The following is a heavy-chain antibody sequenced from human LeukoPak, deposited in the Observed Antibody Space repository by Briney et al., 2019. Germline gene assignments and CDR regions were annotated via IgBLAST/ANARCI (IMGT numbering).Heavy chain of an antibody. J-gene: IGHJ4*02. CDR1: GGSISSGDYY. CDR2: IYYSGST. V-gene: IGHV4-30-4*08. Sequence: PSQTLSLTCTVSGGSISSGDYYWSWIRQPPGKGLEWIGYIYYSGSTYYNPSLKSRVTISGDTSKNQFSLKLSSVTAADTAVYYCARTAIRERKYCSSTSCYTGRYYFDYWGQGTLVTVSS. D-gene: IGHD2-2*02. CDR3: ARTAIRERKYCSSTSCYTGRYYFDY.